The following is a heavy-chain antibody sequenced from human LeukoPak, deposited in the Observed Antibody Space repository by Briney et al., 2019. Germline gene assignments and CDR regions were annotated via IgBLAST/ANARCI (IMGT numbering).Heavy chain of an antibody. CDR3: ARDHCSRGSCLGGH. D-gene: IGHD2-15*01. CDR1: GDTFITYT. V-gene: IGHV1-69*04. CDR2: VIPSLDVS. J-gene: IGHJ4*02. Sequence: SVKVSCMASGDTFITYTFSWVRQAPGQGLEWMGRVIPSLDVSNYAEKFQGRVTINADKSSSTTYMELTSLRSEDTAMYYCARDHCSRGSCLGGHWGQGTLVTVSS.